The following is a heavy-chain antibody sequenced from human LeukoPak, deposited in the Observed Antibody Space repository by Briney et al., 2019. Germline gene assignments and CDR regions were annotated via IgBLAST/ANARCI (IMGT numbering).Heavy chain of an antibody. J-gene: IGHJ4*02. CDR1: GFTFSSYA. Sequence: PGGSLRLSCAASGFTFSSYAMSWVRQAPGKGLEWVSAISGSGGSTYYADSVKGRFTISRDNSKNTLYLQMNSLRAEGTAVYYCAKDIAQGYTFGSIEQDYWGQGTLVTVSS. CDR3: AKDIAQGYTFGSIEQDY. V-gene: IGHV3-23*01. CDR2: ISGSGGST. D-gene: IGHD5-18*01.